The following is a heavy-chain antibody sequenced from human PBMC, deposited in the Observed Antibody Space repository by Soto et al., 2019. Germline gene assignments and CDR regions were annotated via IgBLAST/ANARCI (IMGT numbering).Heavy chain of an antibody. CDR3: TTDSYSTMIGVRLDF. D-gene: IGHD3-22*01. CDR2: IKSKTDGGTT. Sequence: WGSLRLSWTVSGGTFRNAWRNWVRKAPEKGLEWVGRIKSKTDGGTTDFAAPVKGRFAISRDDSKDMVYLQMNSLKTEDTGIYYFTTDSYSTMIGVRLDFWGHGTLVTVSS. CDR1: GGTFRNAW. V-gene: IGHV3-15*07. J-gene: IGHJ4*01.